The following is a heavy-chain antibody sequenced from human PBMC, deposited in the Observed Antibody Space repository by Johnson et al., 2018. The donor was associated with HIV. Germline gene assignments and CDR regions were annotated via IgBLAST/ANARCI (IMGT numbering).Heavy chain of an antibody. Sequence: VQLVESGGGLVQPGGSLRLSCAASGFTVSRNYMNWVRQAPGKGLEWVSVIYSGGSTHYADSVKGRFTISRDNSKNTVYLQMNSMRAEDPAVYYCARGYILTGYSGAFYMWGQWTMVTVSS. CDR1: GFTVSRNY. CDR3: ARGYILTGYSGAFYM. J-gene: IGHJ3*02. V-gene: IGHV3-66*01. CDR2: IYSGGST. D-gene: IGHD3-9*01.